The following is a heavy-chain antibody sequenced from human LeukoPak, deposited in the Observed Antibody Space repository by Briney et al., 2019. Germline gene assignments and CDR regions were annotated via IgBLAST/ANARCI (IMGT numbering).Heavy chain of an antibody. CDR1: GYSLTTYW. CDR2: IYPGDSDI. Sequence: GESLKISCKDSGYSLTTYWIAWVRQMPGKGLAWMGIIYPGDSDIRYSPSFQGQVTISADKSISTAYLQWSSLKASDTAMYYCASPRYYYDGSGYPGAFDIWGQGTMVTVSS. V-gene: IGHV5-51*01. CDR3: ASPRYYYDGSGYPGAFDI. D-gene: IGHD3-22*01. J-gene: IGHJ3*02.